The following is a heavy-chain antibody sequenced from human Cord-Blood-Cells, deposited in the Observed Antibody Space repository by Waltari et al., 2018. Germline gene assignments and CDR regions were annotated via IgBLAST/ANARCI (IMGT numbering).Heavy chain of an antibody. CDR2: IYTSGST. CDR1: GGSLLRHS. J-gene: IGHJ3*02. CDR3: ARDSDFWSGYRGAFDI. V-gene: IGHV4-4*07. Sequence: QVQLQESGPGLVKPSAHLSLTSPVPGGSLLRHSWSLIRQPAGNGLEWIGRIYTSGSTNYNPSLKSRVTMSVDTSKTQFSLKLSSVTAADTAVYYCARDSDFWSGYRGAFDIWGQGTMVTVSS. D-gene: IGHD3-3*01.